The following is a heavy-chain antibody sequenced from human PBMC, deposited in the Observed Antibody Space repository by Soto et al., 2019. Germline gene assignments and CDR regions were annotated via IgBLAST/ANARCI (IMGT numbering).Heavy chain of an antibody. V-gene: IGHV4-31*03. D-gene: IGHD4-17*01. Sequence: QVQLQESGPGLMKPSQTLSLTCTVSGGSISSGGYYWSWIRQHPGKGLEWIGYIYYSGSTYYNPSLKSRVTISGDTSKNQFSLKLSSVTAADTAVYYCARDRATDDYGDYALDYWGQGTLVTVSS. J-gene: IGHJ4*02. CDR2: IYYSGST. CDR1: GGSISSGGYY. CDR3: ARDRATDDYGDYALDY.